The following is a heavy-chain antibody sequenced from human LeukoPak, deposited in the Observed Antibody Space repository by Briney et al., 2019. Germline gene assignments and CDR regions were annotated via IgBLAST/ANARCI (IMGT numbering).Heavy chain of an antibody. Sequence: GGSLRLSCAASGFTFSSCWMSWVRQTPGRGLEWVANVNKDGSEKYYVDSVRGRFTIFRDNAKNSLYLQMSSLRAEDTAVYYCARELVVGVAEYFQHWGQGTLVTVSS. CDR3: ARELVVGVAEYFQH. J-gene: IGHJ1*01. CDR1: GFTFSSCW. CDR2: VNKDGSEK. V-gene: IGHV3-7*01. D-gene: IGHD1-26*01.